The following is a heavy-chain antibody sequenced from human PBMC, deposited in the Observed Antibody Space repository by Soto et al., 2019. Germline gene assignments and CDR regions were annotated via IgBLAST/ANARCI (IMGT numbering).Heavy chain of an antibody. CDR2: INPSGGST. CDR1: GYTFTSYY. J-gene: IGHJ5*02. D-gene: IGHD2-15*01. Sequence: ASVKVSCTASGYTFTSYYMHWVRQAHGQGLEWMGIINPSGGSTSYAQKFQGRVTMTRDTSTSTVYMELSSLRSEDTAVYYCARDHCSGGSCYSKRFDPWGQGTRVTVS. CDR3: ARDHCSGGSCYSKRFDP. V-gene: IGHV1-46*03.